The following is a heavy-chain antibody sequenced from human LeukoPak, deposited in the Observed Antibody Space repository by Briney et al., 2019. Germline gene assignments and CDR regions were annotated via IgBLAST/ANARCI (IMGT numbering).Heavy chain of an antibody. D-gene: IGHD6-25*01. CDR3: AMLTYVGSVNWFDP. Sequence: SETLSLTCAVYGGSFSGYYWSWIRQPPGKGLEWIGEINHSGSTNYNPSLKSRVTISVDTSKNQFSLKLSSVTAADTAVYYCAMLTYVGSVNWFDPWGQGTLVTVSS. V-gene: IGHV4-34*01. J-gene: IGHJ5*02. CDR2: INHSGST. CDR1: GGSFSGYY.